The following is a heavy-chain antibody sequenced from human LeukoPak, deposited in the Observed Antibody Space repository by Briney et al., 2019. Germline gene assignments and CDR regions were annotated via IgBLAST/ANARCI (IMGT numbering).Heavy chain of an antibody. Sequence: SETLSLTCTVSGGSISGYYWTGIRQPPGKGLEWVGDSSNSGGANYNPSLKSRLTIPVHTSKNQFSLKLSSVTAADTAVSYCAREHFDWLLHYFDYWGQGTPVTVSS. V-gene: IGHV4-59*01. J-gene: IGHJ4*02. D-gene: IGHD3-9*01. CDR2: SSNSGGA. CDR3: AREHFDWLLHYFDY. CDR1: GGSISGYY.